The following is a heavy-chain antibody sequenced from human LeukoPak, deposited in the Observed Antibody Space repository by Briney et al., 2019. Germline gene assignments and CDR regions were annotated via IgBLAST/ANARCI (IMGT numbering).Heavy chain of an antibody. J-gene: IGHJ4*02. V-gene: IGHV4-31*03. Sequence: KASETLSLTCTVSGGSISSGGYYWSWIRQHPGKGLEWIGYIYYSGSTYYNPSLKSRVTISVDTSKNQFSLKLSSVTAADTAVYYCAREIRLYDFWSGYFEWGQGTLVTVSS. CDR2: IYYSGST. D-gene: IGHD3-3*01. CDR1: GGSISSGGYY. CDR3: AREIRLYDFWSGYFE.